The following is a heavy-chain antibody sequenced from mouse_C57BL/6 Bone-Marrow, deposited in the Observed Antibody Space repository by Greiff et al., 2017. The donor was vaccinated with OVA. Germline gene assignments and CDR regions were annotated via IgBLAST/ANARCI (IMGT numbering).Heavy chain of an antibody. CDR2: ISSGGSYT. J-gene: IGHJ2*01. CDR1: GFTFSSYG. V-gene: IGHV5-6*01. CDR3: ARHSCLDY. Sequence: VQLKESGGDLVKPGGSLKLSCAASGFTFSSYGMSWVRQTPDKRLEWVATISSGGSYTYYPDSVKGRVTLTRDNSTNTPYMQISSLKSEDSAIYYCARHSCLDYWGQGTTLTVSS.